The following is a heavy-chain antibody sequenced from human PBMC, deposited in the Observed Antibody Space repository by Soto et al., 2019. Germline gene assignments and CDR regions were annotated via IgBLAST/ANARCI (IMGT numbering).Heavy chain of an antibody. CDR2: INAGNGNT. CDR3: ASPGYSSGWYDHGMDV. V-gene: IGHV1-3*01. J-gene: IGHJ6*02. Sequence: GASVKVSCKASGYTFTSYAMHWVRQAPGQRLEWMGWINAGNGNTKYSQKFQGRVTITRDTSASTAYMELSSLRSEDTAVYYCASPGYSSGWYDHGMDVWGQGTTVTVSS. CDR1: GYTFTSYA. D-gene: IGHD6-19*01.